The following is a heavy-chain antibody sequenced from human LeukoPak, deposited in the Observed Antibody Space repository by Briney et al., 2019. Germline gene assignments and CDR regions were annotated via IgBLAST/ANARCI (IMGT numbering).Heavy chain of an antibody. D-gene: IGHD5-18*01. CDR2: INLSGGT. Sequence: PSETLSLTCPANGGSFSAYSWGWIRKPPGKGWNGIGEINLSGGTNNNPSLMSRVIMSVDTSKNQFSLKVSSVTAADTAVYYCARVGYSYSINDWSRTGLGAYPTKYHYYMDVWGKGTTVTVSS. CDR1: GGSFSAYS. CDR3: ARVGYSYSINDWSRTGLGAYPTKYHYYMDV. V-gene: IGHV4-34*01. J-gene: IGHJ6*03.